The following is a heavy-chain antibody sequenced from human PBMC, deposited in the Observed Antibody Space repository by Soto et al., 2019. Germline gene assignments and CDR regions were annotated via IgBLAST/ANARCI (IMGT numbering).Heavy chain of an antibody. V-gene: IGHV4-59*11. D-gene: IGHD3-9*01. CDR1: GGAINDHY. J-gene: IGHJ4*02. Sequence: KTSETLSLTCTLSGGAINDHYWSFIRQPPGKGLEWIGYIYYNGNTNYNPSLESRVTISVDRSRNQFSLRLTSLTAADTAVYYCARVRTGYFDYWGRGALATVSS. CDR2: IYYNGNT. CDR3: ARVRTGYFDY.